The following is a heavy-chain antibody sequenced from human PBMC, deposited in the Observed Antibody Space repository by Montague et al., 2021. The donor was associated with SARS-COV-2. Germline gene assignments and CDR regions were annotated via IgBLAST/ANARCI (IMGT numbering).Heavy chain of an antibody. D-gene: IGHD4-23*01. Sequence: PALEKPTQTLTLTCAFSGFSLSTSGMCVSWIRQPPGKALEWLTLIDWDDDKYYSASLKTRLTISKDTSKNQVVLTMTNMDPVDTATYYCARSYGTTVVTRAFDYWGQGTLVTVSS. V-gene: IGHV2-70*01. J-gene: IGHJ4*02. CDR2: IDWDDDK. CDR1: GFSLSTSGMC. CDR3: ARSYGTTVVTRAFDY.